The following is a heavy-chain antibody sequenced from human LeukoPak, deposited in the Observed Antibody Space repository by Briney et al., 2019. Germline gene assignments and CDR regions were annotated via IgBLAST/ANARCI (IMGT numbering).Heavy chain of an antibody. CDR2: INGDGSRT. D-gene: IGHD5-12*01. V-gene: IGHV3-74*01. Sequence: PGGSLRLSCAASGFTFSSNWMHWVRQPPGKGLVWVSRINGDGSRTSYADSVKGRFTISRDNAKNTLYLQMNSLRAEDTAVYYCARDFADIVATRGAFDIWGQGTMVTVSS. J-gene: IGHJ3*02. CDR3: ARDFADIVATRGAFDI. CDR1: GFTFSSNW.